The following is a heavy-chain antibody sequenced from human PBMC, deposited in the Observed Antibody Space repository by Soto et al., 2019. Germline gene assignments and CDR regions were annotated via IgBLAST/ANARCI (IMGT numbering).Heavy chain of an antibody. V-gene: IGHV3-23*01. D-gene: IGHD2-15*01. CDR2: ISGSGGST. CDR3: ARLIVVVVAATDY. Sequence: GGSLRLSCAASGFTFSSYAMSWVRQAPGKGLEWVSAISGSGGSTYYADSVKGRFTISRDNSKNTLYLQMNSLRAEDTAVYYCARLIVVVVAATDYWGQGTLVTVSS. J-gene: IGHJ4*02. CDR1: GFTFSSYA.